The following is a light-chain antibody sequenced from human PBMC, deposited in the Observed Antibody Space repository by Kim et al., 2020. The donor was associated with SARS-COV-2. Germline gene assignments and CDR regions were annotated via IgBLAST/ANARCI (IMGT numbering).Light chain of an antibody. Sequence: GQSITISCTGTSSDVGCYNYVSWYQQHPGKAPKRMIYDVSSRPSGVSDRFSGSKSGNTASLTISGLQAEDEADYYCSSYTSSDTLVFGGGTQLTVL. CDR2: DVS. CDR3: SSYTSSDTLV. J-gene: IGLJ2*01. CDR1: SSDVGCYNY. V-gene: IGLV2-14*03.